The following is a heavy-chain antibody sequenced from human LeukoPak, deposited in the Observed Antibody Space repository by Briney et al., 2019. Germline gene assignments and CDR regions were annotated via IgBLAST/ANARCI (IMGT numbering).Heavy chain of an antibody. Sequence: PGGSLRLSCAASGFTFSSYGMHWVRQAPGKGLEWVAVISYDGSNKYYADSVKGRFTISRDNSKNTLYLQMNSLRAEDTAVYYCAKDLWQQLVRGPHDYWGQGTLVTVSS. J-gene: IGHJ4*02. CDR2: ISYDGSNK. V-gene: IGHV3-30*18. CDR1: GFTFSSYG. D-gene: IGHD6-13*01. CDR3: AKDLWQQLVRGPHDY.